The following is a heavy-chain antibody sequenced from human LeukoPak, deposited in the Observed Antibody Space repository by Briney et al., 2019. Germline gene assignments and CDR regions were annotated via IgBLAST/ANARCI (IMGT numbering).Heavy chain of an antibody. Sequence: GGSLRLSCAVSGFTLRTYWMSWVRQAPGKGLQWVANIKEDGSEKYYVDSVKGRFTISRDNAENSLYLQMNSLRAEDTAVYYCARDFRHIPDYWGQGTLVTVSS. J-gene: IGHJ4*02. D-gene: IGHD2-2*02. CDR2: IKEDGSEK. CDR3: ARDFRHIPDY. V-gene: IGHV3-7*01. CDR1: GFTLRTYW.